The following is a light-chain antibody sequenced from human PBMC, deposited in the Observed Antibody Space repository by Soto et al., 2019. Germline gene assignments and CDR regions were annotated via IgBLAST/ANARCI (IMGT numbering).Light chain of an antibody. J-gene: IGKJ2*03. CDR1: QDISTS. CDR2: PAS. CDR3: HRLRTYPFS. Sequence: DIQLTQSPSFLSASVGDRVTVSCRASQDISTSLAWFHQKAGKVPQLLVYPASTLQDGVPSRFSGSGSGTYFTLTIYNLQAEDFATYSCHRLRTYPFSFGPGTKWDIK. V-gene: IGKV1-9*01.